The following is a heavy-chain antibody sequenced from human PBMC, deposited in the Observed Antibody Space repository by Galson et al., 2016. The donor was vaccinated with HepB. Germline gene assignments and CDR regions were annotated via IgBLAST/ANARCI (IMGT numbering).Heavy chain of an antibody. CDR2: VYAGGTTK. Sequence: SLRLSCAASGLNVSRSYMSWVRQAPGRGLEWVSVVYAGGTTKYYADSVKGRFTISRDNSKNTLYLQMNSLRGEDTALYYCARSGDFRSGYSGYGMDVWGQGTTVTVSS. CDR3: ARSGDFRSGYSGYGMDV. D-gene: IGHD3-3*01. V-gene: IGHV3-66*01. CDR1: GLNVSRSY. J-gene: IGHJ6*02.